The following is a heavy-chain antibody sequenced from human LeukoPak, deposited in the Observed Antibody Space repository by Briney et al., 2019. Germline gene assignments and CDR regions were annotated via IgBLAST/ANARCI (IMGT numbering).Heavy chain of an antibody. CDR2: IIPIFGTA. J-gene: IGHJ4*02. D-gene: IGHD4-17*01. CDR1: GGTFSSYA. Sequence: ASVKVSCKASGGTFSSYAISWVRQAPGQGHEWMGGIIPIFGTANYAQKFQGRVTITTDESTSTAYMELSSLRSEDTAVHYCARDDGDYRLDYWGQGTLVTVSS. CDR3: ARDDGDYRLDY. V-gene: IGHV1-69*05.